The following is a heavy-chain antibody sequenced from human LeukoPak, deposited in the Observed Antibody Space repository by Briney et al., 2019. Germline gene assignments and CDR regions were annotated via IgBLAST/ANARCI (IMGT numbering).Heavy chain of an antibody. Sequence: GGSLRLSCAASGFTVSSNYMSWVRQAPGKGLEWVSVIYRGGSTYYADSVKGRFTISRDNSKNTLYLQMNSLRAEDTAVYYCARGRGIAARYYFDYWGQGTLVAVSS. V-gene: IGHV3-53*01. D-gene: IGHD6-6*01. CDR3: ARGRGIAARYYFDY. CDR1: GFTVSSNY. CDR2: IYRGGST. J-gene: IGHJ4*02.